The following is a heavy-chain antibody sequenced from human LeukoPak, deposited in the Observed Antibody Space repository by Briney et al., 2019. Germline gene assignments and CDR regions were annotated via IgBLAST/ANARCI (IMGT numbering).Heavy chain of an antibody. V-gene: IGHV1-58*02. CDR3: AADPHSGSYPDAFDI. J-gene: IGHJ3*02. Sequence: ASVKVSCKASGFTFTSSAMQWVRQARGQRLEWIGWIVVGSGNTNYAQKFQERVTITRDMSTSTAYMELSSLRSEDTAVYYCAADPHSGSYPDAFDIWGQGTMVTVSS. CDR1: GFTFTSSA. CDR2: IVVGSGNT. D-gene: IGHD1-26*01.